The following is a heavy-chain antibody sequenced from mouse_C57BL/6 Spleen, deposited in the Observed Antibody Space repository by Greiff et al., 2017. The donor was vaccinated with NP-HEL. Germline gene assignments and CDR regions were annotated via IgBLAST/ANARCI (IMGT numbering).Heavy chain of an antibody. CDR2: IHPSDSDT. V-gene: IGHV1-74*01. D-gene: IGHD2-4*01. CDR1: GYTFTSYW. J-gene: IGHJ2*01. Sequence: QVHVKQPGAELVKPGASVKVSCKASGYTFTSYWMHWVKQRPGQGLEWIGRIHPSDSDTNYNQKFKGKATLTVDKSSSTAYIQLSSLTSEDSAVYYCAMRLRRDFDYWGQGTTLTVSS. CDR3: AMRLRRDFDY.